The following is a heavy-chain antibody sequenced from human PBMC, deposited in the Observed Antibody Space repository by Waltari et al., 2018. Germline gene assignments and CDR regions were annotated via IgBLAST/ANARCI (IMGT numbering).Heavy chain of an antibody. D-gene: IGHD1-1*01. CDR1: GATIDSNY. J-gene: IGHJ1*01. V-gene: IGHV3-66*02. CDR2: SFADGTT. CDR3: ARAGHPNS. Sequence: EVYLAQSGGGLVQPGGSLKLSCAASGATIDSNYMNWIRQAPGKGLQWIPVSFADGTTHYADSVRGRFAISRDTSENTLYLQLSGLRPDDSGFYYCARAGHPNSWGQGALVTVSS.